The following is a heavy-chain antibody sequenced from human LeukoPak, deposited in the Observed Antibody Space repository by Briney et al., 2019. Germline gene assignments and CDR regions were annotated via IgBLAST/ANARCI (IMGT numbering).Heavy chain of an antibody. J-gene: IGHJ1*01. CDR1: GGSISSSSYY. D-gene: IGHD3-22*01. CDR3: ASLTVDSSGYYAEYFQH. CDR2: IYHSGST. V-gene: IGHV4-39*07. Sequence: KPSETLSLTCTVSGGSISSSSYYWGWIRQPPGKGLEWIGSIYHSGSTNYNPSLKSRVTISVDTSKNQFSLKLSSVTAADTAVYYCASLTVDSSGYYAEYFQHWGQGTLVTVSS.